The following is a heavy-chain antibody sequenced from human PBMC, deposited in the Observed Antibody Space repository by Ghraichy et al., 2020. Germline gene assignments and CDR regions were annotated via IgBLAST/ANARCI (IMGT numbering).Heavy chain of an antibody. D-gene: IGHD6-13*01. J-gene: IGHJ6*02. V-gene: IGHV3-21*01. CDR3: ARDVAGAEAGTANYYYYGMDV. CDR1: GFTFSSYS. CDR2: ISSSSSYI. Sequence: GGSLRLSCAASGFTFSSYSMNWVRQAPGKGLEWVSSISSSSSYIYYADSVKGRFTISRDNAKNSLYLQMNSLRAEDTAVYYCARDVAGAEAGTANYYYYGMDVWGQGTTVPVSS.